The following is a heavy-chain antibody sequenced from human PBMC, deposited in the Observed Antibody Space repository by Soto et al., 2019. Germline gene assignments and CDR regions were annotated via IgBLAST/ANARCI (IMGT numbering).Heavy chain of an antibody. D-gene: IGHD3-3*01. Sequence: SETLSLTCTVSGDSISTSYWNWIRQVPGKGLEWIGYIHHNGDTNYNPSLKSRVAMSLNAAKNQFSLMLNSVTAADSAIYFCAKIFWSDEVTYRAVGAWGTTPPVS. CDR1: GDSISTSY. CDR2: IHHNGDT. J-gene: IGHJ6*03. CDR3: AKIFWSDEVTYRAV. V-gene: IGHV4-59*08.